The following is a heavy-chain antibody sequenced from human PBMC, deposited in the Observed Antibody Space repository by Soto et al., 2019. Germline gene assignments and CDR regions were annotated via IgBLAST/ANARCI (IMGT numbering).Heavy chain of an antibody. CDR2: INPSGGST. CDR3: ARDVQFRARGYYYGMDV. V-gene: IGHV1-46*01. J-gene: IGHJ6*02. D-gene: IGHD3-10*01. CDR1: GYTFTSYY. Sequence: ALVKVSCKASGYTFTSYYMHWVRQAPGQGLEWMGIINPSGGSTSYAQKFQGRVTMTRDTSTSTVYMELSSLRSEDTAVYYCARDVQFRARGYYYGMDVWGQGTTVTVSS.